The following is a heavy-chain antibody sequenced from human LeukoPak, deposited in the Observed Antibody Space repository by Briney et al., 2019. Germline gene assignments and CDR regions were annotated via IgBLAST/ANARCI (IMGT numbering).Heavy chain of an antibody. D-gene: IGHD2-2*01. CDR2: IYPGDSDT. CDR1: GYRFTSYW. CDR3: ARGEGVVPAAIFAPYFDY. Sequence: GESLKISCKGSGYRFTSYWIGWVRQMPGKGLEWMGMIYPGDSDTRYSPSFQGQVTISADKSISTAYLQWSSLKASDTAMYYCARGEGVVPAAIFAPYFDYWGQGTLVTVSS. J-gene: IGHJ4*02. V-gene: IGHV5-51*01.